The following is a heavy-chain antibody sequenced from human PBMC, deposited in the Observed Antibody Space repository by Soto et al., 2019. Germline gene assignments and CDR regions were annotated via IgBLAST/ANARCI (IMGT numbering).Heavy chain of an antibody. D-gene: IGHD3-22*01. CDR1: GFTFSRYG. V-gene: IGHV3-30*18. Sequence: GGSLRLSCAASGFTFSRYGMHWVRQAPGKGLEWVTVISYDGSNKHYEDSVKGRFTISRDNSKNTLYLQMNSPRAEDTAVYYCAKPRHYYDSSAYYSPDSWGQGTLVTVSS. CDR3: AKPRHYYDSSAYYSPDS. CDR2: ISYDGSNK. J-gene: IGHJ4*02.